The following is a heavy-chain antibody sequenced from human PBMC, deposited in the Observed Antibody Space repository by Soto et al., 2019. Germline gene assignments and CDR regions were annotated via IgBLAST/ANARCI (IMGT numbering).Heavy chain of an antibody. J-gene: IGHJ3*02. CDR2: IYHRGST. CDR1: GGSISSGGYS. V-gene: IGHV4-30-2*01. CDR3: ARTPDI. Sequence: QLQLQESGSGLVKPSQTLSLTCAVSGGSISSGGYSWSWIRQPPGKGLEWIGYIYHRGSTYSHPSITSRVPISVDRSKNQFSLKLSSVTAADTAVYYCARTPDIWGQGTMVTVSS.